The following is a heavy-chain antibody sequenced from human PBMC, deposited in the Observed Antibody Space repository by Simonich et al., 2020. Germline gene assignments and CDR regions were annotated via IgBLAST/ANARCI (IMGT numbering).Heavy chain of an antibody. CDR3: ARDVRRDGFDY. CDR1: GFTFSGYW. V-gene: IGHV3-7*01. CDR2: KKKYGSEK. J-gene: IGHJ4*02. Sequence: EVQLVEFGGGLVQPGGSLRLFCVGSGFTFSGYWMGWGTGPWKRRGWLAHKKKYGSEKSYGEPVKGRFTISRDNAKNSLYLQMNSLRAEDTAVYYCARDVRRDGFDYWGQGTLVTVSS.